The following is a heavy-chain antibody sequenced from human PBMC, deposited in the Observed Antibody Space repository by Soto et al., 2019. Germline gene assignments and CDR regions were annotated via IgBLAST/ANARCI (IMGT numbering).Heavy chain of an antibody. CDR2: INHSGST. Sequence: ETLSLTCAVYGGSFSGYYWSWIRQPPGKGLEWIGEINHSGSTNYNPSLKSRVTISVDTSKNQFSLKLSSVTAADTAVYYCARGKPATITNYYYGMDVWGQGTTVTVSS. D-gene: IGHD5-12*01. CDR3: ARGKPATITNYYYGMDV. CDR1: GGSFSGYY. V-gene: IGHV4-34*01. J-gene: IGHJ6*02.